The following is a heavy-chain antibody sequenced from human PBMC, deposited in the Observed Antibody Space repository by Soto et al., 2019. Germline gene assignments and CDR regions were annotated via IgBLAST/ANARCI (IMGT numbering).Heavy chain of an antibody. Sequence: SETLSLTCTVSGGSISSSSYYWGWIRQPPGKGLEGIGYIYYSGSTNYNPSLKSRVTISVDTSKNQFSLKLSSVTAADTAVYYCARLLPRALIAAAENWFDPWGQGTQVTVSS. D-gene: IGHD6-13*01. CDR2: IYYSGST. V-gene: IGHV4-39*07. CDR3: ARLLPRALIAAAENWFDP. J-gene: IGHJ5*02. CDR1: GGSISSSSYY.